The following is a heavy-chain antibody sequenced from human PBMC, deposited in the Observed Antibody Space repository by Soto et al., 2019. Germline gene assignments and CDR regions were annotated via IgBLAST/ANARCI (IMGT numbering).Heavy chain of an antibody. V-gene: IGHV3-30-3*01. D-gene: IGHD4-17*01. Sequence: GGSLRLSCAASGFTFSSDAMHWVRQAPGKGLEWVAVISYDGSNKYYADSVKGRFTISRDNSKNTLYLQMNSLRAEDTAVYYCARDKGAPDLRYYYGMDVWGQGTTVTVSS. CDR2: ISYDGSNK. CDR3: ARDKGAPDLRYYYGMDV. J-gene: IGHJ6*02. CDR1: GFTFSSDA.